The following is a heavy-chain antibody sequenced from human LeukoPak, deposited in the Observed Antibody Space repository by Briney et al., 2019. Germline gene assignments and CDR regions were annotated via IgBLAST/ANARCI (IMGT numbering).Heavy chain of an antibody. J-gene: IGHJ4*02. Sequence: GGSLRLSCAASGFTFSSYAMSWVRQAPGKGLEWVSAISGSGGSTYYADSVKGRFTISRDNSKNTLYLQMNSLRAEDTAVYYCAKDVLFRPNYDFWSGYYSDYWGQGTLVTVSS. V-gene: IGHV3-23*01. CDR3: AKDVLFRPNYDFWSGYYSDY. CDR1: GFTFSSYA. CDR2: ISGSGGST. D-gene: IGHD3-3*01.